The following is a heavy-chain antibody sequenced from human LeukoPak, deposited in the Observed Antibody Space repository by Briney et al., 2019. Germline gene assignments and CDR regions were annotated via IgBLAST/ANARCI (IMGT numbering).Heavy chain of an antibody. CDR1: GFIVSNNY. CDR3: AKTGTYSSSSGYIDS. Sequence: GGSLRLSCAASGFIVSNNYMSWVRQAPGKGLELVSVFYSGGDTYYADSVKGRFTLSRDNAKNSLFLQMNSLRAEDTALYYCAKTGTYSSSSGYIDSWGQGTLVTVSS. V-gene: IGHV3-53*05. D-gene: IGHD6-6*01. CDR2: FYSGGDT. J-gene: IGHJ4*02.